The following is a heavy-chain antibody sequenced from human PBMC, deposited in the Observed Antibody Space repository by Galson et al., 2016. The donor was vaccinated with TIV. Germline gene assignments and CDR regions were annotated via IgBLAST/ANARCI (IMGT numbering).Heavy chain of an antibody. CDR2: IDPSGGTT. CDR1: GYRFTGYY. D-gene: IGHD4/OR15-4a*01. CDR3: ATFIGARGIFDN. J-gene: IGHJ4*02. Sequence: SVKVSCKASGYRFTGYYLHWVRQAPGQGPQWMGIIDPSGGTTTYAQKFQDRLAMTRDTSTSTAYLELRILTSEDTAIYYCATFIGARGIFDNWGQGTLVTVSS. V-gene: IGHV1-46*01.